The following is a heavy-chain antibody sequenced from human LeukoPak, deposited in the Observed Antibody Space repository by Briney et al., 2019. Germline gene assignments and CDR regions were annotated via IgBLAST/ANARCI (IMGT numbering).Heavy chain of an antibody. Sequence: PGGTLGLSCAASGFTFSSYGMSWVRQAPGKGLEWVSAISGSGGSTYYADSVKGRFTISRDNSKNTLYLQMNSLRAEDTAVYYCARDEARYDILTGYYKRRDAFDIWGQGTMVTVSS. CDR3: ARDEARYDILTGYYKRRDAFDI. J-gene: IGHJ3*02. CDR1: GFTFSSYG. D-gene: IGHD3-9*01. V-gene: IGHV3-23*01. CDR2: ISGSGGST.